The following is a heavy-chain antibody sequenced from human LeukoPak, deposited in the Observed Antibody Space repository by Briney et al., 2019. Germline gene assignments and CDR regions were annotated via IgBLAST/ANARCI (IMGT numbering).Heavy chain of an antibody. CDR3: AREVGATDAFDI. D-gene: IGHD1-26*01. CDR1: GGSISNYF. V-gene: IGHV4-4*07. CDR2: IHTSGNT. J-gene: IGHJ3*02. Sequence: SETLSLTCTVSGGSISNYFWSWIRQPAGKGLEWIGHIHTSGNTIYNPSLKGRVTMSLDTSKNQFSLKLSSVTAADTAVYYCAREVGATDAFDIWGQGTMVTVSS.